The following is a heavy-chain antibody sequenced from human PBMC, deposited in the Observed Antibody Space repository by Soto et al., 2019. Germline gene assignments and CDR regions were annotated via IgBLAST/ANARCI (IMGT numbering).Heavy chain of an antibody. J-gene: IGHJ4*02. CDR1: GGSISSSSYY. D-gene: IGHD6-13*01. CDR2: IYYSGST. Sequence: QLQLQESGPGLVKPSATLSLTCTVPGGSISSSSYYRGWIRQPPGKGLEWIGSIYYSGSTNYNPSINSRVTISVDTSKNQFPLKLSSVTAADTAVYYCARRGSSSWYGYWGQGTLVTVSS. CDR3: ARRGSSSWYGY. V-gene: IGHV4-39*01.